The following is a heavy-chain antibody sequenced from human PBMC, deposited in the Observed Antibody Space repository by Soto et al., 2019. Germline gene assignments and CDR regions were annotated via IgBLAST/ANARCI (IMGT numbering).Heavy chain of an antibody. CDR1: GGSISGGGYS. Sequence: LSLTCAVSGGSISGGGYSWNWIRQPPGKGLEYIGYIYHSGSTYYNPSLRSRVIMSLDKSKNHFSLRLSSVTAADTAVYYCARGGYSGYDFMFDYWGRGTLVTVSS. J-gene: IGHJ4*02. CDR3: ARGGYSGYDFMFDY. CDR2: IYHSGST. V-gene: IGHV4-30-2*01. D-gene: IGHD5-12*01.